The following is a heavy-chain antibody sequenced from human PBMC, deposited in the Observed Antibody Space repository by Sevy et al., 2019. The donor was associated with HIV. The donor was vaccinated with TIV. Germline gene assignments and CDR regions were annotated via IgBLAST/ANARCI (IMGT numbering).Heavy chain of an antibody. CDR2: INPKSGGT. D-gene: IGHD6-13*01. CDR1: GYTSTDYY. V-gene: IGHV1-2*02. CDR3: ARVVDPAGKDPYSYGVDV. Sequence: ASVKVSCKASGYTSTDYYIHWVRQAPGQGREWMGWINPKSGGTNYAKKFHGRVTMTRDTSISTAYMELSRVRSDETAANNRARVVDPAGKDPYSYGVDVWGPGATVTVSS. J-gene: IGHJ6*02.